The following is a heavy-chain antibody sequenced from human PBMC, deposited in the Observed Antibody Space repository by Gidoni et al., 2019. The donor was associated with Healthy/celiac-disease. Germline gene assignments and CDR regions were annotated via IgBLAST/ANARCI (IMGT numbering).Heavy chain of an antibody. V-gene: IGHV3-30*18. J-gene: IGHJ4*02. Sequence: QVQLVASGGGVVQPGRSLGPPCAASGFTLSSYGMHWVRQAPGKGLEWVAVISYDGSNKYYADSVKGRFTISRDNSKNTLYLQMNSLRAEDTAVYYCAKAHSPVYCSGGSCYSGYFDYWGQGTLVTVSS. CDR1: GFTLSSYG. CDR3: AKAHSPVYCSGGSCYSGYFDY. CDR2: ISYDGSNK. D-gene: IGHD2-15*01.